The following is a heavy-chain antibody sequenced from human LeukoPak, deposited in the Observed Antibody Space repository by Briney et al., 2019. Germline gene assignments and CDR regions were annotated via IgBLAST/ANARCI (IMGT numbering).Heavy chain of an antibody. CDR3: AKGTFFDYHGSGSYDY. V-gene: IGHV3-23*01. CDR2: ISGSGGST. J-gene: IGHJ4*02. D-gene: IGHD3-10*01. CDR1: GFTFSSYA. Sequence: PGASLRLSCAASGFTFSSYAMSWVRQAPGKGLEWVSAISGSGGSTYYADSVKGRFTISRDNSKNTLYLQMNSLRAEDTAVYYCAKGTFFDYHGSGSYDYWGQGTLVTVSS.